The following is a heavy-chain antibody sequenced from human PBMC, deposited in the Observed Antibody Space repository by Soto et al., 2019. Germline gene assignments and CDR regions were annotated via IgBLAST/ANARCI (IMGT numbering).Heavy chain of an antibody. D-gene: IGHD3-22*01. Sequence: EASVKGSCKASGGTFSSYAISWVRQAPGQGLEWMGGIIPIFGTANYAQKFQGRVTITADESTSTAYMELSSLRSEDTAVYYCARNVYSSGPTHFDYWGQGTLVTVSS. CDR2: IIPIFGTA. CDR3: ARNVYSSGPTHFDY. J-gene: IGHJ4*02. V-gene: IGHV1-69*13. CDR1: GGTFSSYA.